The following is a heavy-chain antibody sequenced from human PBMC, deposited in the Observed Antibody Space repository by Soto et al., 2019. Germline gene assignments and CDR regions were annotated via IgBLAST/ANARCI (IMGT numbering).Heavy chain of an antibody. CDR2: ISDDGTIT. V-gene: IGHV3-74*01. CDR1: GFTLGSYW. Sequence: VGSLRLSCAAYGFTLGSYWMSWVRQAPGQGLVWVSRISDDGTITDYADSVKGRFTVSRDNARNTHSLQMNSLRSEDTAVYFCATAVDYDFWSGTTHYGMDVWGQGTTVTVSS. J-gene: IGHJ6*02. D-gene: IGHD3-3*01. CDR3: ATAVDYDFWSGTTHYGMDV.